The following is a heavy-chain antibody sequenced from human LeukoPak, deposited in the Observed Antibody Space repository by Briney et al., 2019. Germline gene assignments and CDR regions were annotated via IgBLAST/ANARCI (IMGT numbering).Heavy chain of an antibody. Sequence: GGSLRLSCAASGFTFSSYEMNWVRQAPGKGLEWVSYISSSGSTIYYADSVKGRFTISRDNAKNSLYLQMNSLRAEDTAVYYCARAAGFVLDYCGQGTLVTVSS. V-gene: IGHV3-48*03. CDR1: GFTFSSYE. CDR3: ARAAGFVLDY. D-gene: IGHD3-10*01. J-gene: IGHJ4*02. CDR2: ISSSGSTI.